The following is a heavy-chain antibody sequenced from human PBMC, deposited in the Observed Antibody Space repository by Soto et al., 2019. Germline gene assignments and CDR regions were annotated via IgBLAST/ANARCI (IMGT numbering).Heavy chain of an antibody. CDR1: GYSFTDYH. J-gene: IGHJ6*02. CDR2: INPKSGGT. CDR3: ARGSHTDCYNAVCPFFYNHEMDV. Sequence: ASVKVSCKASGYSFTDYHIHWVRQAPGQGLEWLGRINPKSGGTSTAQKFQGWVTMTRDRSISTVYMELTRLRSDDTAVYFCARGSHTDCYNAVCPFFYNHEMDVWGQGTTATVSS. D-gene: IGHD2-8*01. V-gene: IGHV1-2*04.